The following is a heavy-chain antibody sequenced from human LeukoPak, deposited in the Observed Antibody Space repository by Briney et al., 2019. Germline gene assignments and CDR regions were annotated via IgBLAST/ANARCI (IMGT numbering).Heavy chain of an antibody. CDR2: INWNGGST. J-gene: IGHJ4*02. CDR1: GFTFDDYG. CDR3: VRGGPSTWF. D-gene: IGHD3-22*01. V-gene: IGHV3-20*01. Sequence: GGSLRLSCAASGFTFDDYGMSWVRQAPGKGLEWVSGINWNGGSTGYADSVKGRFTISRDDAKNMLFLQMNSLRGEDTAVYHCVRGGPSTWFWGQGTLVTVSS.